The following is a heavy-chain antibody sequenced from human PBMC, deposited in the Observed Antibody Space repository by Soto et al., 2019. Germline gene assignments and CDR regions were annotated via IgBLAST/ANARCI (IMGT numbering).Heavy chain of an antibody. CDR1: GFTFSSYE. D-gene: IGHD2-2*01. CDR2: ISSSGSTI. V-gene: IGHV3-48*03. Sequence: SVKVSCAASGFTFSSYEMNWVRQAPGKGLEWVSYISSSGSTIYYADSVKGRFTIPRDNAKNSLYLQMNSLRAEDTAVYYCAREGRYCSSTSCYWVAFFDPWGQGTLVTV. J-gene: IGHJ5*02. CDR3: AREGRYCSSTSCYWVAFFDP.